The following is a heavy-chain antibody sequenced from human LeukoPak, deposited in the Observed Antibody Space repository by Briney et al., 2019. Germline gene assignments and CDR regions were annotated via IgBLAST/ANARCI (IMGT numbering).Heavy chain of an antibody. CDR3: ARGGDIVVVPAAITKYNWFDP. V-gene: IGHV1-46*01. Sequence: GASVKVSCKASGYTFTSYYMHWVRQAPGQGLEWMGIINPSGGSTSYAQKFQGRVTMTRDTSTSTVYMELSSLRSEDTAVYYCARGGDIVVVPAAITKYNWFDPWGQGTLVTVSS. J-gene: IGHJ5*02. CDR1: GYTFTSYY. CDR2: INPSGGST. D-gene: IGHD2-2*01.